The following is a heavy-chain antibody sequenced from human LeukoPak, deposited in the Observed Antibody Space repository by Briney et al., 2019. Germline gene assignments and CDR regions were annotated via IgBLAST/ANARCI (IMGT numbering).Heavy chain of an antibody. Sequence: PSETLSLTCTVSGGSISSSSYYWGWIRQPPGKGLEWIGSIYYSGSTNYNPSLKSRVTISVDTSKNQFSLKLSSVTAADTAVYYCARGGTSSGWSDFDYWGQGTLVTVSS. CDR2: IYYSGST. CDR1: GGSISSSSYY. D-gene: IGHD6-19*01. J-gene: IGHJ4*02. V-gene: IGHV4-39*07. CDR3: ARGGTSSGWSDFDY.